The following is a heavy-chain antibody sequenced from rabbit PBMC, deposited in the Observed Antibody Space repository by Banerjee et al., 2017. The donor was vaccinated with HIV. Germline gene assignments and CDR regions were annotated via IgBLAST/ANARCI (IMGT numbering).Heavy chain of an antibody. CDR2: IDPVFGST. CDR1: GFDLTNDY. Sequence: QLKETGGGLVQPGGSLTLSCKASGFDLTNDYMTWVRQAPGKGLEWIGYIDPVFGSTNYASWVNGRFTISSHNAQNTLYLQLNSLTAADTATYFCVIATMTMGLNLWGQGTLVTVS. D-gene: IGHD2-1*01. CDR3: VIATMTMGLNL. V-gene: IGHV1S7*01. J-gene: IGHJ4*01.